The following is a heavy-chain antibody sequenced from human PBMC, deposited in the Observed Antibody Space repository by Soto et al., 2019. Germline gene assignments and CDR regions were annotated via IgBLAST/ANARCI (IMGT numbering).Heavy chain of an antibody. CDR2: IYYSGST. CDR1: GGSFSDYY. CDR3: ARWWSGSRQGFDP. V-gene: IGHV4-31*11. Sequence: SETLSLTCAVYGGSFSDYYWSWIRQHPGKGLEWIGYIYYSGSTYYNPSLKSRVTISVDTSKNQFSLKLSSVTAADTAVYYCARWWSGSRQGFDPWGQGTLVTVSS. J-gene: IGHJ5*02. D-gene: IGHD3-3*01.